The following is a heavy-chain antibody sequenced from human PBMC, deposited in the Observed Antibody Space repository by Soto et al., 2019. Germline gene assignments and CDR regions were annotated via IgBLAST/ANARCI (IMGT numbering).Heavy chain of an antibody. J-gene: IGHJ4*02. CDR1: GGSISSGGYS. Sequence: SETLSLTCAVSGGSISSGGYSWSWIRQPPGKGLEWIGYMYHSGSTNYNPSLKSRVTISVDTSKNQFSLKLSPVTAADTAVYYCARRWGSGIDFWGQGTLVTVSS. V-gene: IGHV4-30-2*01. D-gene: IGHD3-10*01. CDR3: ARRWGSGIDF. CDR2: MYHSGST.